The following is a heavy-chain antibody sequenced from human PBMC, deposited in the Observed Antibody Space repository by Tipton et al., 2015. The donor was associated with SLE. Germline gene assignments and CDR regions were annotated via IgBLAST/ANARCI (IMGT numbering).Heavy chain of an antibody. V-gene: IGHV3-33*08. D-gene: IGHD3-16*01. J-gene: IGHJ6*04. Sequence: SLRLSCEASGFTFSNYGMSWVRQVPGKGLECMAVIWYDGVNKFYADSVKGRFTISRDDSKSTVYLQMNSLTPEDTAMYYCAGRRLIIFGHGMDVWGKGTTVTVSS. CDR3: AGRRLIIFGHGMDV. CDR2: IWYDGVNK. CDR1: GFTFSNYG.